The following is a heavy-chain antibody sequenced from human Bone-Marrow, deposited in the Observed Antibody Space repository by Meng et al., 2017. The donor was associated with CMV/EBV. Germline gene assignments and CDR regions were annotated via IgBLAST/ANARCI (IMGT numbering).Heavy chain of an antibody. V-gene: IGHV3-48*03. Sequence: GESLKISCAASGFTFSSYEMNWVRQAPGKGLEWVSYISSSGSTIYYADSVKGRFTISRDNAKNSLYLQMNSLRAEDTAVYYCASGSDYSNYYYYYGMDVWGQGTTVTGSS. J-gene: IGHJ6*01. CDR3: ASGSDYSNYYYYYGMDV. D-gene: IGHD4-11*01. CDR2: ISSSGSTI. CDR1: GFTFSSYE.